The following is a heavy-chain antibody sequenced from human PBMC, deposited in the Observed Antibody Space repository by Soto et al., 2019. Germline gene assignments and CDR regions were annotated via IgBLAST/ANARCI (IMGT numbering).Heavy chain of an antibody. V-gene: IGHV1-2*02. CDR3: ARDGALHDDFWSGWFDL. CDR1: GYTFTDHY. Sequence: SVKVSCKASGYTFTDHYIHWVRQAPVQGLECMGWINPNSGATSYAQKFQDRVTMTRDTSISTAYMELSRLRSDDTAVYYCARDGALHDDFWSGWFDLWGQGTLVTVSS. D-gene: IGHD3-3*01. J-gene: IGHJ5*02. CDR2: INPNSGAT.